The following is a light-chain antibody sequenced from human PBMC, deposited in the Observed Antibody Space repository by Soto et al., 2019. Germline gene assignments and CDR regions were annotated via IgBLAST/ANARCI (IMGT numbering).Light chain of an antibody. J-gene: IGKJ1*01. CDR2: GAS. Sequence: EIVMTQSPATRSVSPGERATLSCRASHSVSSNLAWYQQKHGQDPRLLIYGASTRATGIPARFSGSGSGTDFTLTLSDVQPEDFALYYCHQRQSWPRTFGQGTRWIS. V-gene: IGKV3-15*01. CDR1: HSVSSN. CDR3: HQRQSWPRT.